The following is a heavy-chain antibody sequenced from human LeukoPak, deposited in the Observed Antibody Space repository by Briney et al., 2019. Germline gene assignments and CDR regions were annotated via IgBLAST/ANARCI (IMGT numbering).Heavy chain of an antibody. D-gene: IGHD3-22*01. V-gene: IGHV1-24*01. J-gene: IGHJ4*02. CDR1: GYTLTELS. CDR2: FDPEDGET. CDR3: ATEVPRYYYDSSGYYYFDY. Sequence: GASVKVSCKVSGYTLTELSVHWVRQAPGKGLEWMGGFDPEDGETIYAQKFQGRVTMTEDTSTDTAYMELSSLRSEDTAVYYCATEVPRYYYDSSGYYYFDYWGQGTLVTVSS.